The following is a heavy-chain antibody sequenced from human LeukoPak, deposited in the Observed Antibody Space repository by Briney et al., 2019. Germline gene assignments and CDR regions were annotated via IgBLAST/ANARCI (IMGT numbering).Heavy chain of an antibody. V-gene: IGHV1-2*02. Sequence: VASVKVSCKTSGYTFTDYFVHWVRQAPGQGLEWMGWINPNSGGTEYAQKFLGRVTMTRDTSISTAYMELSRLRSDDTAVYYCARSLYCTNGVCYGDFDYWGQGTLVTVSS. D-gene: IGHD2-8*01. J-gene: IGHJ4*02. CDR2: INPNSGGT. CDR1: GYTFTDYF. CDR3: ARSLYCTNGVCYGDFDY.